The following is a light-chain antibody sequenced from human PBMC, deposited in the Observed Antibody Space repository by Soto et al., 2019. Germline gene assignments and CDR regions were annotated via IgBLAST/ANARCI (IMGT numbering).Light chain of an antibody. CDR1: SGDVGTYNY. J-gene: IGLJ1*01. Sequence: QSVLTQPASVSGSPGQSISIACTGASGDVGTYNYVSWYQHHPGKAPKLFIYEVSNRPSGVSNRFSGSKSGSTASLTISGLQAEDEADYHCTSYTRDTALVFGTGTKVTVL. CDR2: EVS. V-gene: IGLV2-14*01. CDR3: TSYTRDTALV.